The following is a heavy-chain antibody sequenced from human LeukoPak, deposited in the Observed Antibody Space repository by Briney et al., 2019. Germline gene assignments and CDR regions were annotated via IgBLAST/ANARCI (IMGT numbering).Heavy chain of an antibody. D-gene: IGHD5-12*01. V-gene: IGHV1-69*13. CDR3: ASDGANLETHVATIQSAYYYYYMDV. CDR1: GGSFRSYA. CDR2: IIPIFGTA. J-gene: IGHJ6*03. Sequence: SVKVSCKASGGSFRSYAINWVRQAPGQGREWMGGIIPIFGTANYAQKFQGRVTITADVSASTAYMELSSLRSEDTAVYYCASDGANLETHVATIQSAYYYYYMDVWGKGTTVTISS.